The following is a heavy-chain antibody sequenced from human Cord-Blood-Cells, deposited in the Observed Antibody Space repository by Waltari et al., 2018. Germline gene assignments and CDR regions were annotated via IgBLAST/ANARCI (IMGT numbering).Heavy chain of an antibody. D-gene: IGHD1-26*01. CDR2: IYYRGST. Sequence: QLQLQESGPGLVKPSETLSLTCTVSGGSISSSSYYWGWIRQPPGKGLEWIGSIYYRGSTYYNPSLNSRVTISVDTSKNQFSLKLSSVTAADTAVYYCARPGIVGATRGAFDIWGQGTMVTVSS. CDR3: ARPGIVGATRGAFDI. J-gene: IGHJ3*02. CDR1: GGSISSSSYY. V-gene: IGHV4-39*01.